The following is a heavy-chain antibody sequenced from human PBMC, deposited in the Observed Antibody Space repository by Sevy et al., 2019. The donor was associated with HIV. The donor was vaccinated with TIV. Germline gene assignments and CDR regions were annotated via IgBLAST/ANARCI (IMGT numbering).Heavy chain of an antibody. CDR2: ISYDGSNK. D-gene: IGHD1-26*01. V-gene: IGHV3-30*18. CDR1: GFTFSSYG. Sequence: GGSLRLSCAASGFTFSSYGMHWVRQAPGKGLEWVAVISYDGSNKYYADSVKGRFTISRDNSKNTLYLQMNSLRAEDTTVYYCAKYGVGATSYYYGMDIWGQDTTVTVSS. CDR3: AKYGVGATSYYYGMDI. J-gene: IGHJ6*02.